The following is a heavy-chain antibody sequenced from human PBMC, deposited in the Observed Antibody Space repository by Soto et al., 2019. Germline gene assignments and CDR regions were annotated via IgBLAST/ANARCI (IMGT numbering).Heavy chain of an antibody. CDR2: IYYSGTT. CDR3: VRHWSSSGNECFDP. D-gene: IGHD1-1*01. CDR1: GGSIRSTTYY. J-gene: IGHJ5*02. V-gene: IGHV4-39*01. Sequence: PSETLSLTCAVSGGSIRSTTYYWAWIRQSPGKGLEWIASIYYSGTTYYHPSLKSRVTMSVDTPNNQVSLKLSSVTAADTAVYYCVRHWSSSGNECFDPWGQGTQVTVSS.